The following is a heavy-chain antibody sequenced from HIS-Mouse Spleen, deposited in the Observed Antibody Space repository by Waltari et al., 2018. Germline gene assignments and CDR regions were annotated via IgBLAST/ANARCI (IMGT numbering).Heavy chain of an antibody. V-gene: IGHV1-8*01. CDR1: GYTFTSYD. D-gene: IGHD2-8*01. Sequence: QVQLVQSGAEVKKPGASVKVSCKASGYTFTSYDINWVRQATGQGLEWMGWMNPNRGNTGYAQKFQGRVTMTRNTSISTAYMELSSLRSEDTAVYYCSLYCTNGVCYLDAFDIWGQGTMVTVSS. CDR2: MNPNRGNT. CDR3: SLYCTNGVCYLDAFDI. J-gene: IGHJ3*02.